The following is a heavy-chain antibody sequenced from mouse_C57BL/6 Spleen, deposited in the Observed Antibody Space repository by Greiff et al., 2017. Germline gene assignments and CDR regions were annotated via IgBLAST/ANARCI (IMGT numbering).Heavy chain of an antibody. J-gene: IGHJ2*01. CDR1: GYTFTDYY. D-gene: IGHD4-1*01. CDR3: ASQTGTWYFDY. CDR2: INPNNGGT. Sequence: VQLQQSGPELVKPGASVKISCKASGYTFTDYYMNWVKQSHGKSLEWIGDINPNNGGTSYNQKFKGKATLTVDKSSSTAYMELRSLTSEDSAVYYCASQTGTWYFDYWGQGTTLTVSS. V-gene: IGHV1-26*01.